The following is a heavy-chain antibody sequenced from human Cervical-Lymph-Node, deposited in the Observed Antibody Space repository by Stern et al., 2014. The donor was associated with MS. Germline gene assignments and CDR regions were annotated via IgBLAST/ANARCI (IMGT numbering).Heavy chain of an antibody. CDR3: ARQSSSWYGMDV. J-gene: IGHJ6*02. CDR1: GYTFTSYD. CDR2: MNPNSGNT. Sequence: VQLVQSGAEVKKPGASVKVSCKASGYTFTSYDINWVRQATGQGLEGMGWMNPNSGNTGYAQKFQGRVTMTRNTSISTAYMELSSLRSEDTAVYYCARQSSSWYGMDVWGQGTTVTVSS. V-gene: IGHV1-8*01. D-gene: IGHD6-13*01.